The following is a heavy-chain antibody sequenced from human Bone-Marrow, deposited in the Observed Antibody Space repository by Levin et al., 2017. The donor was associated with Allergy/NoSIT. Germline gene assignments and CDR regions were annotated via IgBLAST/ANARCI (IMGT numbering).Heavy chain of an antibody. CDR3: ARDHWDYYYGMDV. J-gene: IGHJ6*02. D-gene: IGHD7-27*01. CDR2: ISSSSSYI. CDR1: GFTFSSYS. V-gene: IGHV3-21*01. Sequence: GGSLRLSCAASGFTFSSYSMNWVRQAPGKGLEWVSSISSSSSYIYYADSVKGRFTISRDNAKNSLYLQMNSLRAEDTAVYYCARDHWDYYYGMDVWGQGTTVTVSS.